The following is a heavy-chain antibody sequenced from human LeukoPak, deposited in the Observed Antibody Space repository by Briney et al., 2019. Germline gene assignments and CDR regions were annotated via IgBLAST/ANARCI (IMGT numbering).Heavy chain of an antibody. CDR3: ARGSSGWYFY. CDR1: GYTFTSYA. J-gene: IGHJ4*02. D-gene: IGHD6-19*01. V-gene: IGHV1-18*01. Sequence: ASVKVSCKASGYTFTSYAMHWVRQAPGQRLEWMGWISAYNGNTNYAQKLQGRVTMTTDTSTSTAYMELRSLRSDDTAVYYCARGSSGWYFYWGQGTLVTVSS. CDR2: ISAYNGNT.